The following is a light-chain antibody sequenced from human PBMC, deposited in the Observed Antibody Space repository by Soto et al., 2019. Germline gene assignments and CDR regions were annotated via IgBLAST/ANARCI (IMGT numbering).Light chain of an antibody. Sequence: DIQMTQSPSTLSASVGDTVTITCRASESIDNWLAWYQQKPGKAPKLLIFAASTLIRGVPSRFSGRGSGTEFTLTISSLQVDDYATFYCQQYHTDWTF. J-gene: IGKJ1*01. CDR2: AAS. CDR3: QQYHTDWT. V-gene: IGKV1-5*01. CDR1: ESIDNW.